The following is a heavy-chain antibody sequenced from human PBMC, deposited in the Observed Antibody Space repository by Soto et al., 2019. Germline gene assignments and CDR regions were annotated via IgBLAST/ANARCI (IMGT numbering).Heavy chain of an antibody. D-gene: IGHD2-2*01. CDR2: IKTKADGLTT. Sequence: EVQLVESGGGLVKPGGSLRLSCTASGFTFSNAWMNWVRQAPGKGLEWVGRIKTKADGLTTDYAAPVKGRFTISRDDSNTTAFLQMNSLKTEDTAVYYCSTDADFVVVPAAINYWGQGTLVTVSS. V-gene: IGHV3-15*01. J-gene: IGHJ4*02. CDR1: GFTFSNAW. CDR3: STDADFVVVPAAINY.